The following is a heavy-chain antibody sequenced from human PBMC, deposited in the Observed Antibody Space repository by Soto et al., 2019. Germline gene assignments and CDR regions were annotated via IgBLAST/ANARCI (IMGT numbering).Heavy chain of an antibody. CDR2: MSYSGST. CDR1: GGSISSSSYY. Sequence: QLQLQESGPGLVKPSETLSLTCTVSGGSISSSSYYWGWIRQPPGKGPEWIGSMSYSGSTYYNPSLTARVTNSVDTSKNRCSLKLSSVAAPDAAVYYCAPPGRSIGAGYFDHWGQGTLVTVSS. V-gene: IGHV4-39*01. D-gene: IGHD5-12*01. CDR3: APPGRSIGAGYFDH. J-gene: IGHJ4*02.